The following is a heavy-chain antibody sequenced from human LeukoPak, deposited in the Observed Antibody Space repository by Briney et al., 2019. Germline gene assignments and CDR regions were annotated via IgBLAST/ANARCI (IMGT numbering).Heavy chain of an antibody. CDR3: ARGSELGRKYYFDY. J-gene: IGHJ4*02. CDR1: GLTFSSYS. Sequence: GRSLRLSCAASGLTFSSYSMNWVRQAPGKGLEWVSYISSSSSTIYYADSVKGRFTISRDNAKNSLYLQMNSMRAEDTAVYYCARGSELGRKYYFDYWGQGTLVTVSS. D-gene: IGHD7-27*01. V-gene: IGHV3-48*04. CDR2: ISSSSSTI.